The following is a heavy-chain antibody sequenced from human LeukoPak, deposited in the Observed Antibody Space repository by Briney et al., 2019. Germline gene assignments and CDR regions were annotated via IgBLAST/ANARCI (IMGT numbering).Heavy chain of an antibody. J-gene: IGHJ4*02. CDR2: IIPIFGTA. CDR3: ARDKRHDIYDY. D-gene: IGHD3-9*01. Sequence: ASVKVSCKASGGTFSSYAISWVRQAPRQGLEWMGGIIPIFGTANYAQKFQGRVTITADKSTSTAYMELSSLRSEDTAVYYCARDKRHDIYDYWGQGTWSPSPQ. CDR1: GGTFSSYA. V-gene: IGHV1-69*06.